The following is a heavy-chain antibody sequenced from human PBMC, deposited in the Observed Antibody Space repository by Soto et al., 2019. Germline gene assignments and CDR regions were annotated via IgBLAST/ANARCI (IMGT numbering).Heavy chain of an antibody. V-gene: IGHV3-74*01. CDR2: IHSDGSIT. J-gene: IGHJ3*01. D-gene: IGHD1-26*01. CDR1: GFTFSYYW. Sequence: EVQLVESGGGLVQPGESLRLSCAASGFTFSYYWMHWVRQAPGKGLVWVSRIHSDGSITTYADSVKGRFTISRDNARNTLYLQMYSLRAADTAVYYCARGDRGAFDLWGQGTVVTVSS. CDR3: ARGDRGAFDL.